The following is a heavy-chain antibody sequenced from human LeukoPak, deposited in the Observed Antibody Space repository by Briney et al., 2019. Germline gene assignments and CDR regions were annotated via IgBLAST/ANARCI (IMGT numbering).Heavy chain of an antibody. J-gene: IGHJ4*02. D-gene: IGHD6-25*01. CDR2: IYYSGST. V-gene: IGHV4-59*12. CDR3: AREGGFYRPLDY. Sequence: SETLSLTCTVSGGSINSSYWSWIRQPPGKGLEWIGYIYYSGSTNYNPSLKSRVTISVDTSKNQFSLKLTSVTAADTAVYYCAREGGFYRPLDYSGQGTLVTVSS. CDR1: GGSINSSY.